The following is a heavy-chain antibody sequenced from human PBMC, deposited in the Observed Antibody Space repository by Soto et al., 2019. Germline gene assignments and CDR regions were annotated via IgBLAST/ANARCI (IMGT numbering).Heavy chain of an antibody. Sequence: GGSLRLSCAASGFTFDDYTMHWVRQAPGKGLEWVSLISWDGGSTYYADSVKGRFTISRDNSKNSLYLQMNSLRTEDTALYYCAKDNPIGSSGYYSRAGMDVWGQGTTVTVSS. J-gene: IGHJ6*02. D-gene: IGHD3-22*01. CDR3: AKDNPIGSSGYYSRAGMDV. CDR1: GFTFDDYT. V-gene: IGHV3-43*01. CDR2: ISWDGGST.